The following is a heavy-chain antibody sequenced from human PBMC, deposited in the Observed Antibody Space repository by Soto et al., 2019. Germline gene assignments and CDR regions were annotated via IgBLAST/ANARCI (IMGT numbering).Heavy chain of an antibody. CDR1: GFTFDDYA. Sequence: EVQLVESGGGLVQPGRSLRLACAASGFTFDDYAMHWVRQGPGKGLEWVSGISWNSGRIDYADSVKGRFTISRDNAKKSLFLQMYSLRGEDTALYYCAKDIREYGSGWTYFDNWGQGTLVTVFS. J-gene: IGHJ4*02. V-gene: IGHV3-9*01. D-gene: IGHD6-19*01. CDR3: AKDIREYGSGWTYFDN. CDR2: ISWNSGRI.